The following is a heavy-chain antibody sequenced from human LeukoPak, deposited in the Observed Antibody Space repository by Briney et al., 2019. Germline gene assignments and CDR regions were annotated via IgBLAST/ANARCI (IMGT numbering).Heavy chain of an antibody. V-gene: IGHV3-30*02. D-gene: IGHD5-12*01. J-gene: IGHJ6*03. CDR3: AKVGSSGYSGYDPRYYYYYYMDV. CDR2: IRYDGSNK. Sequence: GGSLRLSCAASGFTFSSYGMHWVRQAPGKGLEWVAFIRYDGSNKYYADSVKGRFTISRDNSKNTLYLQMNSLRAEDTAVYYCAKVGSSGYSGYDPRYYYYYYMDVWGKGTTVTISS. CDR1: GFTFSSYG.